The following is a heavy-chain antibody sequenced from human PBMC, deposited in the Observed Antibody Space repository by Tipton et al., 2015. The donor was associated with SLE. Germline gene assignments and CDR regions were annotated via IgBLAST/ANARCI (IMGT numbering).Heavy chain of an antibody. Sequence: TLSLTCTVSGGSISSYYWNWIRQPPGRGLEWIGYIYYSGSTNYNPSLKSRVTISVDTSKNQFSLKLSSVTAADTAVYYCAREGTTVPNWFDPWGQGTLVTVSS. CDR1: GGSISSYY. CDR2: IYYSGST. V-gene: IGHV4-59*12. CDR3: AREGTTVPNWFDP. D-gene: IGHD4-11*01. J-gene: IGHJ5*02.